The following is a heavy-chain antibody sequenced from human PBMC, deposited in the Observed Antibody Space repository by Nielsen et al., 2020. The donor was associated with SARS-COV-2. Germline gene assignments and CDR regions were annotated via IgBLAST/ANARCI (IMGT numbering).Heavy chain of an antibody. CDR1: GGSISSSSYY. J-gene: IGHJ4*02. CDR2: IYYSGST. D-gene: IGHD5-18*01. CDR3: ARTPRGYSYGFQRIPWGVY. Sequence: SETLSLTCTVSGGSISSSSYYWGWIRQPPGKGLEWIGSIYYSGSTYYNPSLKSRVTISVDTSKNQFSLKLSSVTAADTAVYYCARTPRGYSYGFQRIPWGVYWGQGTLVTVSS. V-gene: IGHV4-39*01.